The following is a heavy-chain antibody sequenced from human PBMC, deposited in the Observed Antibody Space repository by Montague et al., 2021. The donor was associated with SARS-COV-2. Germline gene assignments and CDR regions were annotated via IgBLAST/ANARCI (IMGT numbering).Heavy chain of an antibody. Sequence: SETLSLTCVVFGDSISTDNWWTWVRLPPGKSLEWVGETYHTGSTKYKPSLKSRVSMSVDKSWNQFPLRLTSVTAADTAIYYCARKGSGRSDLAYWGQGTLVTVSS. J-gene: IGHJ4*02. CDR2: TYHTGST. D-gene: IGHD1-26*01. CDR1: GDSISTDNW. CDR3: ARKGSGRSDLAY. V-gene: IGHV4-4*02.